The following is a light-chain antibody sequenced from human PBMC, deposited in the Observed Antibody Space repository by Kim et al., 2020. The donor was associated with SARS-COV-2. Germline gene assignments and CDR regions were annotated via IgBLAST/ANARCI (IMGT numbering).Light chain of an antibody. J-gene: IGKJ2*01. CDR2: GAS. V-gene: IGKV3-20*01. CDR1: QSVSSNY. Sequence: ENVLTQSPGTLSLSPGERATLSCRASQSVSSNYLAWYQQKPGQAPRLLIHGASSRASGIPDRFSASGSGADFTLTISRLEPEDFAVYYCQQYGSSPMYTFGQGTKLEI. CDR3: QQYGSSPMYT.